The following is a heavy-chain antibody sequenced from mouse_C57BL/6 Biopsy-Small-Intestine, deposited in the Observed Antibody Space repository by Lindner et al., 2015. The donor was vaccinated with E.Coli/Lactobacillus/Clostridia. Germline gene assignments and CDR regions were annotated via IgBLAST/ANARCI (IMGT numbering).Heavy chain of an antibody. D-gene: IGHD4-1*02. J-gene: IGHJ4*01. V-gene: IGHV1-81*01. Sequence: SVKVSCKASGYTFTSYDINWVRQATGQGLEWMGWMNANSGNTGYGQKFRGRVTMTRDTSISTAYMELSSLRSEDTAVYYCAVVQILAGYYKGNWFDPWGQGTLVTVSS. CDR2: MNANSGNT. CDR3: AVVQILAGYYKGNWFDP. CDR1: GYTFTSYD.